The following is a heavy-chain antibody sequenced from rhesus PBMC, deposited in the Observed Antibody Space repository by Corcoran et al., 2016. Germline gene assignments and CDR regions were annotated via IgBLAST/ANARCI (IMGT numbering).Heavy chain of an antibody. CDR2: IYGSGSST. CDR1: GGLINNRY. CDR3: AKEEDYGNRGHRFDV. J-gene: IGHJ5-1*01. D-gene: IGHD4-35*01. Sequence: QLQLQESGPGLVKPSETLSLSCAVAGGLINNRYWSWIRRAPGEGLEGIGYIYGSGSSTKYNPSLESRVTRSVDTSKNQLSLRLSSVTAADTALYYCAKEEDYGNRGHRFDVWGPGVLITVSS. V-gene: IGHV4-169*01.